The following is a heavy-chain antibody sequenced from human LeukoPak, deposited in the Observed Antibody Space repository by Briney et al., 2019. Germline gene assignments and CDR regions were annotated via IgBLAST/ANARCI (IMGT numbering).Heavy chain of an antibody. Sequence: GASVKVSCKASGGTFSNYAISWVRQAPGQGLEWMGGIIPIFGTANYAQKFQGRVTITTDESTSTAYMELSSLRSEDTAVYYCARGWMERRVSYYYYMDVWGKGTTVTVSS. J-gene: IGHJ6*03. CDR1: GGTFSNYA. D-gene: IGHD1-1*01. CDR3: ARGWMERRVSYYYYMDV. CDR2: IIPIFGTA. V-gene: IGHV1-69*05.